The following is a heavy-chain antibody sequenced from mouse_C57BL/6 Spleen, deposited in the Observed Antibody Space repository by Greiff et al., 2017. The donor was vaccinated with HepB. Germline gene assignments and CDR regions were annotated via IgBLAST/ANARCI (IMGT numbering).Heavy chain of an antibody. J-gene: IGHJ3*01. V-gene: IGHV1-64*01. CDR2: IHPNSGST. CDR1: GYTFTSYW. Sequence: VQLVESGAELVKPGASVKLSCKASGYTFTSYWMHWVKQRPGQGLEWIGMIHPNSGSTNYNEKFKSKATLTVDKSSSTAYMQLSSLTSEDSAVYYCARRDYDYDRGFAYWGQGTLVTVSA. CDR3: ARRDYDYDRGFAY. D-gene: IGHD2-4*01.